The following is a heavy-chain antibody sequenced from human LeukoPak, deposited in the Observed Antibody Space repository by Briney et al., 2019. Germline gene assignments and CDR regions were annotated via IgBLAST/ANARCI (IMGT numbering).Heavy chain of an antibody. J-gene: IGHJ3*02. CDR3: AKSSFRGYAFDI. CDR1: GFTFDDSA. V-gene: IGHV3-9*01. D-gene: IGHD2/OR15-2a*01. Sequence: GGSLRLSCAASGFTFDDSAMHWVRQAPGKGLEWVSGISWNSGSIGYADSVKGRFTISRDNAKNSLYLQMNSLRAEDTALYYCAKSSFRGYAFDIWGQGTMVTVSS. CDR2: ISWNSGSI.